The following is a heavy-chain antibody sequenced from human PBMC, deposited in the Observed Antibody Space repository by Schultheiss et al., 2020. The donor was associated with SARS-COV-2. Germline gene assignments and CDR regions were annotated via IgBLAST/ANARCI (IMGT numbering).Heavy chain of an antibody. V-gene: IGHV4-61*01. CDR3: ARGGYCSGSNCLAYFDS. Sequence: SETLSLTCTVSGGSVSSGSYYWSWIRQSPGKGLEWIGYIYYSVTTNYNPSLKSRVTMSVDMSKSQFSLQLTSVTAADTAVYYCARGGYCSGSNCLAYFDSWGQGTPVTVSS. J-gene: IGHJ4*02. D-gene: IGHD2-15*01. CDR2: IYYSVTT. CDR1: GGSVSSGSYY.